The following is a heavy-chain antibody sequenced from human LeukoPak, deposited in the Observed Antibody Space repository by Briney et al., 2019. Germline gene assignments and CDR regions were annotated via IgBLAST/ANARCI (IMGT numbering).Heavy chain of an antibody. Sequence: GGSLRLSCAASGFTFSNYWMSWVRQAPGKGLEWVASIKEDGSEKYYVDSVKGRFTISRDNAKNSLYLQMNTLRAEDTAVYYCAKDRDCSGDNCWRAFDMWGRGTTVTVSS. J-gene: IGHJ3*02. CDR3: AKDRDCSGDNCWRAFDM. CDR1: GFTFSNYW. V-gene: IGHV3-7*03. D-gene: IGHD2-15*01. CDR2: IKEDGSEK.